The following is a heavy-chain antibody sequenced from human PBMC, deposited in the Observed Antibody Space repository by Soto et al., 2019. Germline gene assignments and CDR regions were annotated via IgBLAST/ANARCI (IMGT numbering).Heavy chain of an antibody. CDR1: GYPFSKYG. Sequence: QLQLVQSGAEVERPGASVRVSCKAYGYPFSKYGISWIRQAPGQGLEWMGWIKPDNGDTNYAQKFQGRVTMTTDTSSNTAYMALRSLRSDDTAVYYCATSYASGFDPWGQGTLVSVSS. D-gene: IGHD3-10*01. J-gene: IGHJ5*02. CDR3: ATSYASGFDP. V-gene: IGHV1-18*04. CDR2: IKPDNGDT.